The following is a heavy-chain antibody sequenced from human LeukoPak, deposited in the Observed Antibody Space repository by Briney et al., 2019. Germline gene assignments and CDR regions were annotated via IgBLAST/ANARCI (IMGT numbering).Heavy chain of an antibody. CDR2: ISYDGSNK. CDR1: GFTFSSYG. D-gene: IGHD6-13*01. J-gene: IGHJ4*02. Sequence: GRSLRLSCAASGFTFSSYGMHWVRQAPGKGLEWVAVISYDGSNKYYADSVKGRFTISRDNSKNTLYLQMNSLRAEDTAVYYCAKERGAAAFDYWGQGTLVTVSS. CDR3: AKERGAAAFDY. V-gene: IGHV3-30*18.